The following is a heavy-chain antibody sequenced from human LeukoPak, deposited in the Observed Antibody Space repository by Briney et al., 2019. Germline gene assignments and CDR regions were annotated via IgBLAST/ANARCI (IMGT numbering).Heavy chain of an antibody. CDR1: GGTFSSYA. CDR2: IIPIFGTA. CDR3: ARAGHIVVVPAASPYYYYYGMDV. V-gene: IGHV1-69*01. Sequence: RASVKVSCKASGGTFSSYAISWVRQAPGQGLEWMGGIIPIFGTANYAQKFQGRVTITADESTSTAYMELSSLRSEDTAVYYCARAGHIVVVPAASPYYYYYGMDVWGQGTTVTVSS. D-gene: IGHD2-2*01. J-gene: IGHJ6*02.